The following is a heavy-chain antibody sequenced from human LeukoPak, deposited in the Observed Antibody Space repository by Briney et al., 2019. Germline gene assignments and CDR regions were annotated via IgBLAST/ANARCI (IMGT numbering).Heavy chain of an antibody. D-gene: IGHD3-22*01. V-gene: IGHV4-34*01. J-gene: IGHJ5*02. Sequence: PSETLSLTCAVYGGSFSGYYWSWIRQPPGKGLEWIGEINHSGSTNYNPSLKSRVTISVDTSKNQFSLKLSSVTAADTAVYYCASGYYDSSGLYWFDPWGQGTLVTVSS. CDR1: GGSFSGYY. CDR2: INHSGST. CDR3: ASGYYDSSGLYWFDP.